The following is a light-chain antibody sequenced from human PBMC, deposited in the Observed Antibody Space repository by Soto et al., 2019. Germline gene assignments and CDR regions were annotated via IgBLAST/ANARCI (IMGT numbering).Light chain of an antibody. CDR2: WAS. V-gene: IGKV2-28*01. J-gene: IGKJ4*01. CDR3: QQYYITRPVT. Sequence: DIVMTQSPLSLPVTPGEPSSISCSSSHSVLHSNGYNSLDWYLQKPGQSPKLLIYWASTRKSGVPDRFRGSGSGTDFTLTISGLQAEDVAVYYCQQYYITRPVTFGGGTKVDI. CDR1: HSVLHSNGYNS.